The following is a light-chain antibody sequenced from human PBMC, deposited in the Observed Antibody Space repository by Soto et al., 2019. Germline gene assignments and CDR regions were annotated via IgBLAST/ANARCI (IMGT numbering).Light chain of an antibody. J-gene: IGLJ2*01. Sequence: QSVLTQPASVSGSPGQSITISCTGTSSDVGGYNFVSWYQHHPAKAPKLMIYDISNRPSGVSNRFSGSKSGNTASLTISGLQAEDEADYYCSALTSSDTLVVFGGGTKLTVL. CDR1: SSDVGGYNF. CDR3: SALTSSDTLVV. V-gene: IGLV2-14*03. CDR2: DIS.